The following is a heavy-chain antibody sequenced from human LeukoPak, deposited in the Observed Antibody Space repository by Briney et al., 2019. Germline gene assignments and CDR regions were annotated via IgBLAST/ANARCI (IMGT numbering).Heavy chain of an antibody. J-gene: IGHJ5*02. Sequence: ASVKVSCKASGYTFTGYYMHWVRQAPGQGLEWMGWINPNSGGTNYAQKFQGRVTMTRDTSISTAYMELSRLRSDDTAVYYCARELPTTTNGGIAAVKASQENWFDPWGQGTLVTVSS. CDR1: GYTFTGYY. CDR2: INPNSGGT. V-gene: IGHV1-2*02. D-gene: IGHD6-13*01. CDR3: ARELPTTTNGGIAAVKASQENWFDP.